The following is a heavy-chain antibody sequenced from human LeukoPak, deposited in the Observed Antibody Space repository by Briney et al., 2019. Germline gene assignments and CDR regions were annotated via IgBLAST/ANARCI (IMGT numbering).Heavy chain of an antibody. V-gene: IGHV3-48*03. CDR2: ISSSGSTI. CDR3: ARACGGDCYRAFDI. Sequence: PGGSLRLSCAASGFTFSSYEMNWVRQAPGKGLEWVSYISSSGSTIYYADSVKGRFTISRDNAKNSLYLQMNSLRAEDTAVYYCARACGGDCYRAFDIWGQGTMVTVSS. CDR1: GFTFSSYE. J-gene: IGHJ3*02. D-gene: IGHD2-21*02.